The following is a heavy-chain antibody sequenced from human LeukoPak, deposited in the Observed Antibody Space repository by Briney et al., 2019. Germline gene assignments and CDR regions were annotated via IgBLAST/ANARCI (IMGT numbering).Heavy chain of an antibody. CDR3: ARNIYSGSLNYYFDY. CDR2: INPNSGST. D-gene: IGHD1-26*01. Sequence: ASVKVSCKASGYTFTGYYMHWVRQAPGQGLEWMGRINPNSGSTSYAQKFQGRVTMTRDTSTSTVYMELSSLRSEDTAVYYCARNIYSGSLNYYFDYWGQGTLVTVSS. J-gene: IGHJ4*02. CDR1: GYTFTGYY. V-gene: IGHV1-46*01.